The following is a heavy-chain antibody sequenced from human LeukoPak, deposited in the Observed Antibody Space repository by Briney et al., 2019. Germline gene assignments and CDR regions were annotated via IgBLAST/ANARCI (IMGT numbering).Heavy chain of an antibody. J-gene: IGHJ6*03. D-gene: IGHD4-17*01. V-gene: IGHV4-59*12. CDR2: IYYSGST. CDR3: ASSSDYVDYYYMDV. CDR1: GGSISSYY. Sequence: SETLSLTCTVSGGSISSYYWSWIRQPPGKGLEWIGYIYYSGSTNYNPSLKSRVTMSVDTSKNQFSLKLSSVTAADTAVYYCASSSDYVDYYYMDVWGKGTTVTISS.